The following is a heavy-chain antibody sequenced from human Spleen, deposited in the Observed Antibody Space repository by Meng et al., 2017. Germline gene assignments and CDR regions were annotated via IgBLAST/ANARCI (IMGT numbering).Heavy chain of an antibody. CDR1: GYSFTSYW. Sequence: GESLKISCKASGYSFTSYWIGWVRQMPGKGLEWMGIIHPGDSDTRYSPSFQGQVTNSADSSIRNAYLQGIRLKASDTAMYYCARLGSTWHWYFDLWGRGTLVTVSS. CDR2: IHPGDSDT. J-gene: IGHJ2*01. CDR3: ARLGSTWHWYFDL. D-gene: IGHD6-13*01. V-gene: IGHV5-51*01.